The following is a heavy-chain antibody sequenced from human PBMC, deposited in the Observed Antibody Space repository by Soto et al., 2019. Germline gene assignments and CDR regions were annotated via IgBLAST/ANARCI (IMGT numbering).Heavy chain of an antibody. CDR1: GDSIHNYY. J-gene: IGHJ4*02. Sequence: SETLSLTCTVSGDSIHNYYWNWIRQPPGKGLEWIGYIHSSGSTNYNRSLKSRVTILVDTSKNQFSLRLNSVTAADTAVYYCARGLYSNSWTHVYWGQGILVTVSS. CDR3: ARGLYSNSWTHVY. V-gene: IGHV4-59*08. CDR2: IHSSGST. D-gene: IGHD6-13*01.